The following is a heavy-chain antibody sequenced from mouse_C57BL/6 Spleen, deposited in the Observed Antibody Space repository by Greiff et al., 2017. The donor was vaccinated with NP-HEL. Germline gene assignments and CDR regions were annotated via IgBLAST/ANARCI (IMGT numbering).Heavy chain of an antibody. V-gene: IGHV5-16*01. CDR1: GFTFSDYY. Sequence: EVKVAESEGGLVQPGSSMKLSCTASGFTFSDYYMAWVRQVPEKGLEWVANINYDGSSTYYLDSLKSRFIISRDNAKNILYLQMSSLKSEDTATYYCARDDGSRFDYWGQGTTLTVSS. CDR3: ARDDGSRFDY. J-gene: IGHJ2*01. CDR2: INYDGSST. D-gene: IGHD1-1*01.